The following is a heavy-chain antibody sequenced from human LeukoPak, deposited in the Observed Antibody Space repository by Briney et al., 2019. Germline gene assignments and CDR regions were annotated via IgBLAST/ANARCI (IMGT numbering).Heavy chain of an antibody. V-gene: IGHV3-74*01. CDR1: GFTFSSYW. D-gene: IGHD3-10*01. CDR3: AGWFGELLFGY. CDR2: INSDGSST. J-gene: IGHJ4*02. Sequence: PGGSLRLSCVASGFTFSSYWMHWVRQAPGKGLVWVSRINSDGSSTSYADSVKGRFTISRDNAKNTLYLQMNSLRAEDTAVYYCAGWFGELLFGYWGQGTLVTVSS.